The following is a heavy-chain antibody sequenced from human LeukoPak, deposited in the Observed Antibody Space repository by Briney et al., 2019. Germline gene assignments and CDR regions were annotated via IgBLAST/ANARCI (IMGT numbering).Heavy chain of an antibody. CDR1: GFTFSTYW. CDR2: IKQDGSEK. J-gene: IGHJ4*02. V-gene: IGHV3-7*01. Sequence: GGSLRLSCAASGFTFSTYWMSWVRQAPGKGLEWVANIKQDGSEKYVDSVKGRFTISRDNAKNSLYLQMNSLRAEDTAMYYCARDSAGNDYWGRGTLVTVSS. CDR3: ARDSAGNDY. D-gene: IGHD6-13*01.